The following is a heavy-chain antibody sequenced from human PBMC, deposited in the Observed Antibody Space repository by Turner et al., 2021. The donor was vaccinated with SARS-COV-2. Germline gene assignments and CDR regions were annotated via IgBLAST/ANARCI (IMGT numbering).Heavy chain of an antibody. Sequence: EVALVESGGGLVPPGRSLRLTCGAPGFTFDDYAMHWVRQAPGKGLEWVSGITWNGGSIGYADSVKGRFTISRDNPKNSLYLQMNSLRAEDTALYYCAKDQGGSFGDSFDYWGQGTLVTVSS. CDR2: ITWNGGSI. V-gene: IGHV3-9*01. CDR1: GFTFDDYA. D-gene: IGHD1-26*01. J-gene: IGHJ4*02. CDR3: AKDQGGSFGDSFDY.